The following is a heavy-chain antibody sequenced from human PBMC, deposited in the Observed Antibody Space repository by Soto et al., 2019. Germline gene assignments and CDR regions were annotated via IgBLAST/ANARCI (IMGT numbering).Heavy chain of an antibody. D-gene: IGHD5-12*01. CDR2: IIPIFGTA. V-gene: IGHV1-69*13. Sequence: GPSVKVSCKASGGTFSSYAISLVRQAPGQGLEWMGGIIPIFGTANYAQKLQGRVTITADESTSTAYMELSSLRSEDTAVYYCARQEWTATGYYYGMEVWGQGTTVTVSS. CDR1: GGTFSSYA. J-gene: IGHJ6*02. CDR3: ARQEWTATGYYYGMEV.